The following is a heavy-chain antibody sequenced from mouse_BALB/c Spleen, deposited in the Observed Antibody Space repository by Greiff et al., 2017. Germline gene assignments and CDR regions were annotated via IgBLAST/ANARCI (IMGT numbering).Heavy chain of an antibody. CDR3: ARPSGYGAY. CDR1: GFDFSRYW. Sequence: EVKLVESGGGLVQPGGSLKLSCAASGFDFSRYWMSWVRQAPGKGLEWIGEINPDSSTINYTPSLKDKFIISRDNAKNTLYLQMSKVRSEDTALYYCARPSGYGAYWGQGTLVTVSA. V-gene: IGHV4-1*02. J-gene: IGHJ3*01. D-gene: IGHD1-2*01. CDR2: INPDSSTI.